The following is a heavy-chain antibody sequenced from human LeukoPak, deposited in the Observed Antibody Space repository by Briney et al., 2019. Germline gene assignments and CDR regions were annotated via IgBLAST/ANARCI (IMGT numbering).Heavy chain of an antibody. CDR3: ARDRGSGSYGDLDY. CDR1: GGSIRSNYW. CDR2: IYHSGST. J-gene: IGHJ4*02. V-gene: IGHV4-4*02. Sequence: SETLSLTCGVSGGSIRSNYWRTWVRQSPAKGLEWIGEIYHSGSTRYNPSLKSRVTISIDKSKNQFSLKLSSVTAADTALYYCARDRGSGSYGDLDYWGQGTLVTVSS. D-gene: IGHD1-26*01.